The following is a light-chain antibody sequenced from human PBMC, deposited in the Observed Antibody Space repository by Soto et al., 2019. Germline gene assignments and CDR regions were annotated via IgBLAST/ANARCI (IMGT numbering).Light chain of an antibody. CDR2: GAS. V-gene: IGKV3-15*01. J-gene: IGKJ1*01. CDR1: QSISSN. Sequence: EIVMTQSPATLSVSPGERATLSCRASQSISSNLAWYQHKPGQAPRLLIYGASTRATGIPARFSGSGSGTEFTLTISSLQSEDFAVYYCQQYNNWPRTFGLGTKVDIK. CDR3: QQYNNWPRT.